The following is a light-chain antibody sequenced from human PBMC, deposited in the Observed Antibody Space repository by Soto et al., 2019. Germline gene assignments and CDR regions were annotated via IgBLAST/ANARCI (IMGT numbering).Light chain of an antibody. Sequence: DIQMTQSPSSLSASVRDRVTISCRASQSISNYLNWYQQIPGKAPKVLIYAASSLRSGVPSRFTGSGSGTDFTLTISSLQVEDFATYYCQQTYSSPWTFGQGTTVEMK. CDR2: AAS. V-gene: IGKV1-39*01. CDR3: QQTYSSPWT. J-gene: IGKJ1*01. CDR1: QSISNY.